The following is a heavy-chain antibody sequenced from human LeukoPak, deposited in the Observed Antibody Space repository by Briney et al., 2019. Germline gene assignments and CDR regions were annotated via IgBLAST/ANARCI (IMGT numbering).Heavy chain of an antibody. CDR3: ARDPYRFAFDI. CDR2: INVDGTAE. CDR1: GFSFSTIY. J-gene: IGHJ3*02. Sequence: HPGGSLRLSCAASGFSFSTIYMSWVRQTPGQGLGWVANINVDGTAEYYVDSVKGRFTISRDNAKNSLYLQMNSLRAEDTAVYYCARDPYRFAFDIWGQGTVVLVSS. D-gene: IGHD1-26*01. V-gene: IGHV3-7*03.